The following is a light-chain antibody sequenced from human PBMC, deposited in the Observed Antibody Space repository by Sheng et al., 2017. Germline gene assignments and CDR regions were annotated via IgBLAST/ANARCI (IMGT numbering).Light chain of an antibody. CDR3: SSYAASNSYV. Sequence: QSALTQPASVSGSPGQSITISCTGSSSDIGLYNYVSWYQQHPGKAPKVIIYDVTTRPSGVSNRFSGSKSGNTASLTISGLQAEDEADYYCSSYAASNSYVFGTGTKVTVL. CDR1: SSDIGLYNY. J-gene: IGLJ1*01. V-gene: IGLV2-14*03. CDR2: DVT.